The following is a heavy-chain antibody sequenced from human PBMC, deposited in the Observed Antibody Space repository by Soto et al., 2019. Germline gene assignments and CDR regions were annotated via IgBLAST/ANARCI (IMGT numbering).Heavy chain of an antibody. CDR1: GGSISSGDYY. CDR2: IYYSGST. V-gene: IGHV4-30-4*01. CDR3: ARADNYYYYGMDV. D-gene: IGHD3-22*01. Sequence: SETLSLTCTVSGGSISSGDYYWSWIRQPPGEGLEWIGYIYYSGSTYYNPSLKSRVTISVDTSKNQFSLKLSSVTAADTAVYYCARADNYYYYGMDVWGQGTTVTVSS. J-gene: IGHJ6*02.